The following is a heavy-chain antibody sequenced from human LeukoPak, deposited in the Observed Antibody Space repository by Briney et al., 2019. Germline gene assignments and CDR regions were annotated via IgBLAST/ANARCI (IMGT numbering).Heavy chain of an antibody. CDR3: ASNRAYSSSPVDY. Sequence: SETLSLTCTVSGGSISSSSYYWGWIRQPPGKGLEWIGSIYYSGSTYYNPSLKSRVTISVDTSKNQFSLKLSSATAADTAVYYCASNRAYSSSPVDYWGQGTLVTVSS. D-gene: IGHD6-6*01. CDR2: IYYSGST. CDR1: GGSISSSSYY. J-gene: IGHJ4*02. V-gene: IGHV4-39*07.